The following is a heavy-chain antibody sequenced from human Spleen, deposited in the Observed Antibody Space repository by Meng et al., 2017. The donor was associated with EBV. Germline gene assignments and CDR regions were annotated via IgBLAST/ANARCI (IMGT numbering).Heavy chain of an antibody. CDR1: GYTFTGYY. CDR2: INPNSGGT. CDR3: ARGVQGGWYNFDY. V-gene: IGHV1-2*04. D-gene: IGHD6-19*01. Sequence: VHAVAEVKKPGDSVKTPCKATGYTFTGYYMHWVRQAPGQGLEWMGWINPNSGGTNYAQKFQGWVTMTRDTSISTAYMELSRLRSDDTAVYYCARGVQGGWYNFDYWGQGTLVTVSS. J-gene: IGHJ4*02.